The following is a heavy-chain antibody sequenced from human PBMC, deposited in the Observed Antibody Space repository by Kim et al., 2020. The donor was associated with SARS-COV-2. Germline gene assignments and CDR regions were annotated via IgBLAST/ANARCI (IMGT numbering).Heavy chain of an antibody. Sequence: GGSLRLSCAASGFTFSNAWMSWVRQAPGKGLEWVGRIKSKTDGGTTDYAAPVKGRFTISRDDSKNTLYLQMNSLKTEDTAVYYCTTDRGDSGSYSGDYYYYGMDVWGQGTTVTVSS. CDR2: IKSKTDGGTT. J-gene: IGHJ6*02. CDR3: TTDRGDSGSYSGDYYYYGMDV. D-gene: IGHD1-26*01. CDR1: GFTFSNAW. V-gene: IGHV3-15*01.